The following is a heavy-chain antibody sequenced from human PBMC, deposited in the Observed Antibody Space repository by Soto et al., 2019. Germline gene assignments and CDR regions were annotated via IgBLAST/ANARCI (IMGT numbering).Heavy chain of an antibody. CDR3: ARDQQWLDQYFDY. D-gene: IGHD6-19*01. Sequence: GGSLRLSCAASGFTFCSYAMHWVRQAPGKGLEWVAVISYDGSNKYYADSVKGRFTISRDNSKNTLYLQMNSLRAEDTAVYYCARDQQWLDQYFDYWGQGTLVTVSS. CDR1: GFTFCSYA. CDR2: ISYDGSNK. V-gene: IGHV3-30-3*01. J-gene: IGHJ4*02.